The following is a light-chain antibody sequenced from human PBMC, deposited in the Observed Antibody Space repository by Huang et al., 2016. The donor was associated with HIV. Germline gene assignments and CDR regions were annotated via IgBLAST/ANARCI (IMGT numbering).Light chain of an antibody. Sequence: EIVMTQSPATLSVSPGERATLSCRASQSVSNYLAWYQQKPGPAPRLLIYEASTGATGIPARFSGSGSGTEFTLTISSLQSEDSAVYYCQQYNDWPLTFGGGTKVEIK. CDR2: EAS. CDR1: QSVSNY. V-gene: IGKV3-15*01. J-gene: IGKJ4*01. CDR3: QQYNDWPLT.